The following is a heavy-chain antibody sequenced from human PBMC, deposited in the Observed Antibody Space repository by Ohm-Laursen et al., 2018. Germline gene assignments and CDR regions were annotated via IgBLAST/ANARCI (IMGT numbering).Heavy chain of an antibody. V-gene: IGHV4-31*02. D-gene: IGHD4-17*01. J-gene: IGHJ3*02. CDR1: GGSISSGAYY. Sequence: TLSLTWTVSGGSISSGAYYWNWIRQHPGKGLEWIGNIYYTGSTYYNPSLKSRVTISVDTSENQFSLKLSSVTAADTAVYYCAIRDLGEYAFDIWGQGTMVTVSS. CDR2: IYYTGST. CDR3: AIRDLGEYAFDI.